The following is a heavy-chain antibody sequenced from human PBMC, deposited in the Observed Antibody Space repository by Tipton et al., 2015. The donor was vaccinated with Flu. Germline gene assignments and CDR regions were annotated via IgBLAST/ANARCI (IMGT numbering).Heavy chain of an antibody. V-gene: IGHV3-30*18. Sequence: SLRLSCGASGFTFSSYGMHWVRQAPGKGLEWVAVISYDGSNKYYADSVKGRFTISRDNSKNTLYLQMNSLRAEDTAVYYCAKDLGVVITTGWGYWGQGTLVPVSS. J-gene: IGHJ4*02. CDR3: AKDLGVVITTGWGY. CDR1: GFTFSSYG. D-gene: IGHD3-22*01. CDR2: ISYDGSNK.